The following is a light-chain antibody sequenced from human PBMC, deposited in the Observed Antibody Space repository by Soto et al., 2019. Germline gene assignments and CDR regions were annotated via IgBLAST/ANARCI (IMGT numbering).Light chain of an antibody. CDR1: SGSVSTRYY. J-gene: IGLJ3*02. Sequence: QAVVTQVPSFSVSPGGTVTLTCGLSSGSVSTRYYPSWYQQTPGQAPRTLIYSTNTRSSGVPDRFSGSILGNKAALTITGAQADDESDYYCVLYMGSGIGVFGGGTKLTVL. CDR2: STN. V-gene: IGLV8-61*01. CDR3: VLYMGSGIGV.